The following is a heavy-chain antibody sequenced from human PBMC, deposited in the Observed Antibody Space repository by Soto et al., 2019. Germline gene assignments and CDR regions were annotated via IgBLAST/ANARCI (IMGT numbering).Heavy chain of an antibody. CDR2: ISAYNGNK. D-gene: IGHD3-16*01. V-gene: IGHV1-18*01. J-gene: IGHJ4*02. CDR1: GFTFTTFS. CDR3: ARGGDSPDY. Sequence: QVPLVQSGAEVKKPGTSVKVSCKTSGFTFTTFSITWVRQAPGQGLEWMGWISAYNGNKNYAQKFQGRVTMTTDTSTSTAYMDLRSLTSDDTAVYYCARGGDSPDYWGQGTLVTVSS.